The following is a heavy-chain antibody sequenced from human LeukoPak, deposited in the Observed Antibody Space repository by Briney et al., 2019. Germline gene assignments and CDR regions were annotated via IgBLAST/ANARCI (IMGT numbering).Heavy chain of an antibody. D-gene: IGHD4-17*01. CDR1: GGSISSSSYY. J-gene: IGHJ4*02. V-gene: IGHV4-39*07. CDR3: ARGIWSTTLTAYYLDY. CDR2: IYYSGST. Sequence: SETLSLTCTVSGGSISSSSYYWGWIRQPPGKGLEWIGSIYYSGSTYYNPSLKSRVIISVDTSKNQFSLKLSSVTAADTAVYYCARGIWSTTLTAYYLDYWGQGTLVTVSS.